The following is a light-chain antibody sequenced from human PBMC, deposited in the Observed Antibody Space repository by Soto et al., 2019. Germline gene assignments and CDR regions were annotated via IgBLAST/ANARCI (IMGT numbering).Light chain of an antibody. CDR2: DVS. J-gene: IGLJ1*01. V-gene: IGLV2-14*03. CDR3: SSYTTSNTRQIV. Sequence: QSLLTQPASLSGSPGQSITISCTGTRSDVGGYNYVSWYQHHPGKAPKLMIYDVSNRPSGVSNRFSGSKSGNTASLTISGLQPEDEADYYCSSYTTSNTRQIVFGTGTKVTVL. CDR1: RSDVGGYNY.